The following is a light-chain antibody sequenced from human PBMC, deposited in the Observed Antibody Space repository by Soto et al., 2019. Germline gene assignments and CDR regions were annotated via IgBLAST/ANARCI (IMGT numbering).Light chain of an antibody. CDR1: SSDVGGYNY. CDR3: SSYTSSSTRV. Sequence: QSALTQPASVSGSPGQSIAISCTGSSSDVGGYNYVSWYQQHLGKAPQLIIYEVTNRPSGVSNRFSGSKSGNTASLTISGLQAEDEADYYCSSYTSSSTRVFGTGTKLTVL. J-gene: IGLJ1*01. V-gene: IGLV2-14*01. CDR2: EVT.